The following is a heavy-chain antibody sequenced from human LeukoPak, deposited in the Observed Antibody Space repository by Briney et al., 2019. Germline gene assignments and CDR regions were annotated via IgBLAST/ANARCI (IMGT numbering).Heavy chain of an antibody. Sequence: GGSLSLFCAVCGFTFGRFDMHWVRHSAGRGLVWVSAFGTCGDTYYPGSVKGRFTISREDAKNSLYLQMNSLRAGDTAVYYCARGGWSHNNRYFDLWGRGTLVTVSS. CDR2: FGTCGDT. CDR1: GFTFGRFD. CDR3: ARGGWSHNNRYFDL. V-gene: IGHV3-13*04. J-gene: IGHJ2*01. D-gene: IGHD6-19*01.